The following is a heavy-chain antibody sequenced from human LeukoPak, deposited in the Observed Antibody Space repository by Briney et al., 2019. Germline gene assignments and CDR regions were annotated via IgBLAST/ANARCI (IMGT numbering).Heavy chain of an antibody. Sequence: GASVKVSCKASGYTFTNYVMSWVRQAPGQSFEWMGWINADNGNTKYSQKFQGRVTITIDTSASTAYMELRSLKSEDTAVYYCARERDYYDRNGYLNNWFDPWGQGTLVTVSS. CDR1: GYTFTNYV. J-gene: IGHJ5*02. D-gene: IGHD3-22*01. CDR2: INADNGNT. CDR3: ARERDYYDRNGYLNNWFDP. V-gene: IGHV1-3*01.